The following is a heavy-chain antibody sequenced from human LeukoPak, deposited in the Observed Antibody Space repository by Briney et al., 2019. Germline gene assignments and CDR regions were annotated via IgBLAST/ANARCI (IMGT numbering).Heavy chain of an antibody. Sequence: ASVKVSCKASGYTFIAYYMHWVRQAPGQGLEWMGWINIKSGSTNSAQKFEGRVSMTRDTSITTAYMELSSLRSEDTAVYFCARVASLGGLGGKPYTFDVWGQGTMVSVSP. D-gene: IGHD1-26*01. CDR3: ARVASLGGLGGKPYTFDV. J-gene: IGHJ3*01. CDR2: INIKSGST. V-gene: IGHV1-2*02. CDR1: GYTFIAYY.